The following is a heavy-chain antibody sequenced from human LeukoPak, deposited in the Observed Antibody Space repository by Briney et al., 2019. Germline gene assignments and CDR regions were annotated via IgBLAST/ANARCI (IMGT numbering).Heavy chain of an antibody. CDR2: INHSGST. CDR3: TKHDGYNYAYIRS. Sequence: SETLSLTCAVYGGSFSGYYWSWIRQPPGKGLEWIGEINHSGSTNYNPSLKSRDTISVDTSKNQFSLKLRSVTAADTAVYYCTKHDGYNYAYIRSWGQGTLVTVSS. D-gene: IGHD3-16*01. J-gene: IGHJ5*02. V-gene: IGHV4-34*01. CDR1: GGSFSGYY.